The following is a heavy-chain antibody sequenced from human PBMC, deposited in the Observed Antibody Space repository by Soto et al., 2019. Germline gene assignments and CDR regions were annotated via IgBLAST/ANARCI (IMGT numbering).Heavy chain of an antibody. Sequence: QVQRVQSGAEVKKSGASVKVSCKASGYNFRNYGITWLRQAPGQGLEWMGWIGAYNGNRKYLQKLQGRVTMTADTSTNTAYMELTSLKSDDTAVYYCARVIGVASMDHWGQGTQVTVSS. V-gene: IGHV1-18*01. J-gene: IGHJ4*02. CDR2: IGAYNGNR. D-gene: IGHD5-12*01. CDR3: ARVIGVASMDH. CDR1: GYNFRNYG.